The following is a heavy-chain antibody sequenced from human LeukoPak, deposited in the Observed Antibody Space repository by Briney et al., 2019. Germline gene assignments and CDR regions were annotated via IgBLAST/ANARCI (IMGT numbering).Heavy chain of an antibody. D-gene: IGHD6-13*01. CDR2: ISPIFGTA. V-gene: IGHV1-69*13. J-gene: IGHJ3*02. CDR1: GGTSSSYA. CDR3: ARDRIAAAVPDAFDI. Sequence: SVKVSCKASGGTSSSYAISWVRQAPGQGREWMGGISPIFGTANYAQKSQGRVTITADESTSTAYMELSSLRSEDTAVYYCARDRIAAAVPDAFDIWGQGTMVTVSS.